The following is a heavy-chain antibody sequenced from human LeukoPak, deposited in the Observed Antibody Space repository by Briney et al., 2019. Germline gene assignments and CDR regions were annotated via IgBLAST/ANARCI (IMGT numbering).Heavy chain of an antibody. CDR1: GFIFSDYS. CDR2: IGSGSDGI. CDR3: AREIPGRIAADC. V-gene: IGHV3-48*01. Sequence: GGSLRPSCAASGFIFSDYSMNWVRQAPGKGLEWVSYIGSGSDGIQYADSVKGRFTISRDNGKNLLFLELKSLRGEDTAVYFCAREIPGRIAADCWGQGTLVTVTS. J-gene: IGHJ4*02. D-gene: IGHD2-15*01.